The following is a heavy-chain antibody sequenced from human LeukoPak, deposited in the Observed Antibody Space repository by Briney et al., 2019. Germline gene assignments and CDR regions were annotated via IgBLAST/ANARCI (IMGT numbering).Heavy chain of an antibody. V-gene: IGHV4-39*07. CDR2: FFYSGTT. CDR1: GDSITSTSYY. CDR3: ARDAITIFGVVINWFDS. D-gene: IGHD3-3*01. Sequence: PSETLSLTCSASGDSITSTSYYWAWIRQPPGKGLEWIGSFFYSGTTHYTPSLRSRVSISVDTAKNQFSLKLSSVTAADTAVYYCARDAITIFGVVINWFDSWGPGTLVTVSS. J-gene: IGHJ5*01.